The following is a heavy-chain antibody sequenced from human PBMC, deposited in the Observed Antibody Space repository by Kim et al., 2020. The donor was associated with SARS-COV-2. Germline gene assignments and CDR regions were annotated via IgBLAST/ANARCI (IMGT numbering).Heavy chain of an antibody. CDR3: AREADYGDYANTDAGYMDV. V-gene: IGHV4-31*03. Sequence: SETLSLTCTVSGGSISSGGYYWSWIRQHPGKGLEWIGYIYYSGSTYYNPSLKSRVTISVDTSKNQFSLKLSSVTAADTAVYYCAREADYGDYANTDAGYMDVWGKGTTVTVSS. J-gene: IGHJ6*03. CDR1: GGSISSGGYY. D-gene: IGHD4-17*01. CDR2: IYYSGST.